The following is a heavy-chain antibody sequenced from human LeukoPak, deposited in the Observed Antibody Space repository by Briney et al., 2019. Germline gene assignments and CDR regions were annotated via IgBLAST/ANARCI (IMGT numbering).Heavy chain of an antibody. D-gene: IGHD3-22*01. CDR1: GFTFDDYA. J-gene: IGHJ4*02. V-gene: IGHV3-9*01. Sequence: PGRSLRLSCAASGFTFDDYAMHWVRQAPGKGLEWVSGISWNSGSIDYADSVKGRFTISRDNAKNSLYLQMNSLRAEDTALYYCAKDYYDSSGYPISFDYWGQGTLVTVSS. CDR2: ISWNSGSI. CDR3: AKDYYDSSGYPISFDY.